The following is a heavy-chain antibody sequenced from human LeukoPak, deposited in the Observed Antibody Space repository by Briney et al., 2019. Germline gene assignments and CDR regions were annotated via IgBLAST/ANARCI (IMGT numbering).Heavy chain of an antibody. J-gene: IGHJ3*02. V-gene: IGHV4-30-2*01. CDR3: ARPTYGDYESDAFDI. D-gene: IGHD4-17*01. Sequence: SETLSLTCAVSGGSISSGGYSWSWIRQPPGRGLEWIGYIYHSGSTYYNPSLKSRVTISVDRSKNQFSLKLSSVTAADTAVYYCARPTYGDYESDAFDIWAQGTMVTVSS. CDR1: GGSISSGGYS. CDR2: IYHSGST.